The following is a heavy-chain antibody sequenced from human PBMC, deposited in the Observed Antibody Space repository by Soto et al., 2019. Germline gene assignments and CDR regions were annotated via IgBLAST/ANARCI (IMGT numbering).Heavy chain of an antibody. D-gene: IGHD6-13*01. Sequence: SETLSLPWAVSVGSISRGGYYWSWILQHPGKGLEWIGYIYYSGSTYYNPSLKSRVTISVDTSKNQFSLKLSSVTAADTAVYYCARGSIAAAVGWFDPWGQGTLVTVSS. CDR2: IYYSGST. V-gene: IGHV4-31*11. CDR3: ARGSIAAAVGWFDP. CDR1: VGSISRGGYY. J-gene: IGHJ5*02.